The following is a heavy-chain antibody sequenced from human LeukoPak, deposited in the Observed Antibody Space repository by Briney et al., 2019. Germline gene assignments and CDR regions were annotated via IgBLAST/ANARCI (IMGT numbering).Heavy chain of an antibody. J-gene: IGHJ6*02. CDR1: GGSISSGDHY. V-gene: IGHV4-30-4*01. CDR2: IYYSGST. D-gene: IGHD4-23*01. CDR3: ARDYGGNSYYYYGMDV. Sequence: PSETLSLTCTVSGGSISSGDHYWSWIRQPPGKGLEWIGYIYYSGSTYYNPSLKSRVTISVDTSKNQFSLKLSSVTAADTAVYYCARDYGGNSYYYYGMDVWGQGTTVTVSS.